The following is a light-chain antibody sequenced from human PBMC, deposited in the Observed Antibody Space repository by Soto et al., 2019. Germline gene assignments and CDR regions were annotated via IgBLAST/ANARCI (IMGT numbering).Light chain of an antibody. CDR1: SSDVGGYNY. V-gene: IGLV2-14*01. CDR2: EVS. CDR3: TLDTSISTRDV. Sequence: QSVLTQPASVSGSPGQSITISCTGTSSDVGGYNYVSWYLQHPGKARKLMIYEVSNRHSGISNRFSGSKSGNTASLPISGLQAENEADYYGTLDTSISTRDVYGSATKVTV. J-gene: IGLJ1*01.